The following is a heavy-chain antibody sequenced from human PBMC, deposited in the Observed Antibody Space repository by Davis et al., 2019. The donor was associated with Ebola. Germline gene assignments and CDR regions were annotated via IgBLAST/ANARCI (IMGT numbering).Heavy chain of an antibody. J-gene: IGHJ4*02. CDR1: SGSISRNF. CDR3: ARANGWLPGYFDS. D-gene: IGHD6-19*01. Sequence: MPSETLSLTCTVSSGSISRNFLSWIRQPPGKGLEWIGCIHHSGTTNYNPSLESRVTISVDTSKTQFSLKLTSVSPADTAVYYCARANGWLPGYFDSWGQGTLVTVSS. V-gene: IGHV4-59*01. CDR2: IHHSGTT.